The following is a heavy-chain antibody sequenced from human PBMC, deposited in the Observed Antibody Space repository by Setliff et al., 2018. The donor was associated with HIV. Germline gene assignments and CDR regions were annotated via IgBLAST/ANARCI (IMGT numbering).Heavy chain of an antibody. CDR2: INPNSGDT. V-gene: IGHV1-2*06. CDR3: ARDRERGQYSRSAVGGYYYYYMDV. Sequence: ASVKVSCKASGYTFRGYYMHWVRQAPGQGLEWMGRINPNSGDTNYAQKFQGRVTMTRDTSIDTAYMELSRLKSEDTAVYYCARDRERGQYSRSAVGGYYYYYMDVWGKVTTVTVSS. CDR1: GYTFRGYY. J-gene: IGHJ6*03. D-gene: IGHD6-6*01.